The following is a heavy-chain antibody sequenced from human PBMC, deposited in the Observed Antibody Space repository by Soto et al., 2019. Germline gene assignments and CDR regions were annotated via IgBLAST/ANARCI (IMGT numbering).Heavy chain of an antibody. Sequence: QVQLVQSGAEVKKPGASVKVSCKASGYTFTSYAMHWVRQAPGQRLEWMGWINAGNGNTKYSQKCQGRVTLTRDTSASTAYMELSSLRSEDTAVYYCASEPYGDYPNPFDYWGQGTLVTVSS. CDR1: GYTFTSYA. D-gene: IGHD4-17*01. J-gene: IGHJ4*02. V-gene: IGHV1-3*01. CDR2: INAGNGNT. CDR3: ASEPYGDYPNPFDY.